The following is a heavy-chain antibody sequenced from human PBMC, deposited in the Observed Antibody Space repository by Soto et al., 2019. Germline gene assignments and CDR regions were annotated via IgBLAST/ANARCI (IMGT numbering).Heavy chain of an antibody. CDR1: GFTFDDYA. Sequence: EVQLVESGGGLVQPGRSLRLSCAASGFTFDDYAMHWVRQAPGKGLEWVSGISWNSGSIGYADSVKGRFTISRDNAKNSLYLQMNSLRAEDTALYYCAKAVVGDPNDFDIWGQGTMVTVSS. D-gene: IGHD6-19*01. V-gene: IGHV3-9*01. J-gene: IGHJ3*02. CDR2: ISWNSGSI. CDR3: AKAVVGDPNDFDI.